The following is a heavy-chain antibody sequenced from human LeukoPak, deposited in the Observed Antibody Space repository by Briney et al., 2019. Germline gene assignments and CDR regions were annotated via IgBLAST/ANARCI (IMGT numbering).Heavy chain of an antibody. CDR1: GGSFSGYY. CDR3: ARAVGKPYSSGWSYWPSHYFDY. CDR2: INHSGST. D-gene: IGHD6-19*01. J-gene: IGHJ4*02. Sequence: PSETLSLTCAVYGGSFSGYYWSWIRQPPGKGLEWIGEINHSGSTNYNPSLKSRVTISVDTSKNQFSLKLSSVTAADTAVYYCARAVGKPYSSGWSYWPSHYFDYWGQGTLVTVSS. V-gene: IGHV4-34*01.